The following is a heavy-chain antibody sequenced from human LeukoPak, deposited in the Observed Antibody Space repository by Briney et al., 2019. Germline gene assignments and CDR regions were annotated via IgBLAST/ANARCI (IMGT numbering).Heavy chain of an antibody. Sequence: GGSLRLSCAASGFTFSSYGMHWVRQAPGKGLEWVAVIWYDGSNKYYADSVKDRFTISRDNSKNTLYLQMNSLRAEDTAVYYCATGYSYGSYYGMDVWGQGTTVTVSS. V-gene: IGHV3-33*01. D-gene: IGHD5-18*01. CDR2: IWYDGSNK. CDR3: ATGYSYGSYYGMDV. CDR1: GFTFSSYG. J-gene: IGHJ6*02.